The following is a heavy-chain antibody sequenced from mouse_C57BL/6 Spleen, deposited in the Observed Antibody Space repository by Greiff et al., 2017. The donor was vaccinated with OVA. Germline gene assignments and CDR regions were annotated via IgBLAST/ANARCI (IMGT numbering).Heavy chain of an antibody. V-gene: IGHV1-81*01. Sequence: QVQLQQSGAELARPGASVKLSCKASGYTFTSYGISWVKQRPGQGLEWIGEIYPRSGNTYYNEKFKGKATLTADKSSSTAYMALRILTSEDSAVYFCARHYGSSEAWFAYWGQGTLVTVSA. J-gene: IGHJ3*01. CDR1: GYTFTSYG. CDR3: ARHYGSSEAWFAY. CDR2: IYPRSGNT. D-gene: IGHD1-1*01.